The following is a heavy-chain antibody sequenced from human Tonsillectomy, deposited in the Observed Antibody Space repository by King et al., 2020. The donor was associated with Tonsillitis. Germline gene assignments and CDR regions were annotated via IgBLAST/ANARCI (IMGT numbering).Heavy chain of an antibody. J-gene: IGHJ3*02. V-gene: IGHV5-51*01. CDR3: ARPLAFSSGYYNGFDI. D-gene: IGHD3-22*01. CDR1: GYSFTNYW. Sequence: QLVQSGAEVKKPGESLKISCKGSGYSFTNYWIGWVRQMPGKGLEWMGIIYPDDFDTRYSLSFQGQVTISADKSISTGYPQWSSLKASDTAMYYCARPLAFSSGYYNGFDIWGQGTMVTVSS. CDR2: IYPDDFDT.